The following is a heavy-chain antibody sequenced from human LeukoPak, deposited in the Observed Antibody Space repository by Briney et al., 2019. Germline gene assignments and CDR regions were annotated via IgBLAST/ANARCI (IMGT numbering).Heavy chain of an antibody. CDR3: ARDFNTAMVEVFDY. CDR2: ISAYNGNT. CDR1: GYTFTSYG. Sequence: ASVKVSCKASGYTFTSYGISWVRQAPGQGLEWMGWISAYNGNTNYAQKLQGRVTMTTDTSTSTAYMELRSLRSDDTAVYYCARDFNTAMVEVFDYWGQGTLVTVSS. J-gene: IGHJ4*02. V-gene: IGHV1-18*01. D-gene: IGHD5-18*01.